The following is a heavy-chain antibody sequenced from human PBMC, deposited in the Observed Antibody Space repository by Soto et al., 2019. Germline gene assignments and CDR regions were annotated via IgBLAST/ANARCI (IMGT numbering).Heavy chain of an antibody. CDR1: GFTFSSYS. J-gene: IGHJ6*02. CDR3: ARDRFMTTVTTNYYYGMDV. D-gene: IGHD4-17*01. Sequence: GGSLRLSCAASGFTFSSYSMNWVRQAPGKGLEWVSYISSGSITIYYADSVKGRFTISRDNAKNSLYLQMNSLRAEDTAVYYCARDRFMTTVTTNYYYGMDVWGQGTTVTVSS. CDR2: ISSGSITI. V-gene: IGHV3-48*04.